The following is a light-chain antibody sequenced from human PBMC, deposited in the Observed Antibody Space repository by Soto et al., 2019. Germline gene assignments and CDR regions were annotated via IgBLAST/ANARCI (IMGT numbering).Light chain of an antibody. Sequence: EIVLTQSPGTLSLSPGDRATLSCWASQSVGSRLAWYQQKPGQAPRLLISGASSRATGIPDRFSGSGSATDFTLTISRLEPEDFALYYCQHYGTSPITFGQGTRLEI. CDR1: QSVGSR. V-gene: IGKV3-20*01. J-gene: IGKJ5*01. CDR3: QHYGTSPIT. CDR2: GAS.